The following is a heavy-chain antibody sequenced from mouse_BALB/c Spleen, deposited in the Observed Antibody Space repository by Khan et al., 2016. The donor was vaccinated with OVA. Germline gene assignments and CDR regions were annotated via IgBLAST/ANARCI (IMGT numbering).Heavy chain of an antibody. V-gene: IGHV3-8*02. CDR2: MIYSGNT. D-gene: IGHD2-14*01. CDR1: GDSITSGY. Sequence: EVQLQESGPSLVKPSQTLSLTCSVTGDSITSGYWSWIRKFPGNKLEYMGYMIYSGNTYYNPSLKSRISITRHTSKTQYSFLLNSVTTEDTATYYCARSTYRYAFAYWGQGTLVTVSA. J-gene: IGHJ3*01. CDR3: ARSTYRYAFAY.